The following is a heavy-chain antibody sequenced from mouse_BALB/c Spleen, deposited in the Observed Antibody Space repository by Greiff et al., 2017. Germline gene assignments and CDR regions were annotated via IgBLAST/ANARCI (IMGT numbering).Heavy chain of an antibody. CDR3: ARGYDGYPDYYAMDY. CDR2: IWAGGST. CDR1: GFSLTSYG. J-gene: IGHJ4*01. V-gene: IGHV2-9*02. Sequence: QVQLKESGPGLVAPSQSLSITCTVSGFSLTSYGVHWVRQPPGKGLEWLGVIWAGGSTNYNSALMSRLSISKDNSKSQVFLKMNSLQTDDTAMYYCARGYDGYPDYYAMDYWGQGTSVTVSA. D-gene: IGHD2-3*01.